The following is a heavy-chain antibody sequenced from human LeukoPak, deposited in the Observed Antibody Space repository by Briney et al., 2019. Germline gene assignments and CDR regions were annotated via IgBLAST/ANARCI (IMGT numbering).Heavy chain of an antibody. J-gene: IGHJ5*02. CDR2: MNPNSGNT. Sequence: ASVKVSCKASGYTFTSYDINWVRQATGQGLEWMGWMNPNSGNTGYAQKFQGRVTMTRNTSISTAYMELSSLRSEDTAVYYCARIYYDSSGFDLNNWFDPWDQGTLVTVSS. CDR3: ARIYYDSSGFDLNNWFDP. D-gene: IGHD3-22*01. CDR1: GYTFTSYD. V-gene: IGHV1-8*01.